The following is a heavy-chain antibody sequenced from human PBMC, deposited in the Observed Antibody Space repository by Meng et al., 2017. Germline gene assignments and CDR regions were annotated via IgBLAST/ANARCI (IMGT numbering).Heavy chain of an antibody. CDR1: GFTFSSYA. CDR2: ISGSGGST. D-gene: IGHD5-12*01. V-gene: IGHV3-23*01. J-gene: IGHJ6*02. Sequence: GESLKISCAASGFTFSSYAMSWVRQAPGKGLEWVSAISGSGGSTYYADSVKGRFTISRDNSKNTLYLQMNSLRAEDTAVYYCARSVNSGYEGFYYYYGMDVWGQGTTVTVSS. CDR3: ARSVNSGYEGFYYYYGMDV.